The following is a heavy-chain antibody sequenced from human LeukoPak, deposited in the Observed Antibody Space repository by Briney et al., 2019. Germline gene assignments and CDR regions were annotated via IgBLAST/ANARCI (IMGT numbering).Heavy chain of an antibody. Sequence: GRSLRLFRTASGFTFSSYAIHWVRQAPGKGLEWVTLISYEGSSKYYADSVRGRFIISRDNSKNTLFLQMNSLRAEDTAVYYCARGPPKDIVVVPAATPLDYWGQGTLVTVSS. CDR2: ISYEGSSK. D-gene: IGHD2-2*01. J-gene: IGHJ4*02. V-gene: IGHV3-30-3*01. CDR1: GFTFSSYA. CDR3: ARGPPKDIVVVPAATPLDY.